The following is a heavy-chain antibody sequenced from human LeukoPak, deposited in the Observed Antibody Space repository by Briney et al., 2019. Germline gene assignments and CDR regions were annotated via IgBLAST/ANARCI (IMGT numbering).Heavy chain of an antibody. V-gene: IGHV1-46*01. CDR1: GYTFTSYY. CDR3: ATGGRNIVPDTGIDP. Sequence: ASVKVSCKASGYTFTSYYMHWVRQAPGQGLEWMGIINPSGGSTSYAQKFQGRVTMTRDTSTSTVYMELSSLRSEDTAVYYCATGGRNIVPDTGIDPWGQGTLVTVSS. CDR2: INPSGGST. J-gene: IGHJ5*02. D-gene: IGHD2-2*01.